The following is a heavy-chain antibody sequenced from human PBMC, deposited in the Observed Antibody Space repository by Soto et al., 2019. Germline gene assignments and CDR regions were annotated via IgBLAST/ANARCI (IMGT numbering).Heavy chain of an antibody. J-gene: IGHJ1*01. D-gene: IGHD3-22*01. CDR1: GFTFSSYG. CDR3: ARESPYYYDSSGYGAPLY. V-gene: IGHV3-33*01. CDR2: IWYDGSNK. Sequence: PVGSLRLSCAASGFTFSSYGMHWVRQAPGKGLEWVAVIWYDGSNKYYADSVKGRFTISRDNSKNTLYLQMNSLRAEDTAVYYCARESPYYYDSSGYGAPLYWGQGTLVTVSS.